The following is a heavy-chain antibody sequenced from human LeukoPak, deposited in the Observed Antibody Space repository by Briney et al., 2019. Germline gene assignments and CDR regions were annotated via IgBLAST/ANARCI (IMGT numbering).Heavy chain of an antibody. D-gene: IGHD2-15*01. J-gene: IGHJ4*02. CDR2: IKRDGSEQ. CDR1: GFIFSNFW. Sequence: GGSLRLSCAASGFIFSNFWMRWVRQAPGKGLEWVANIKRDGSEQYYVDSVKGRFIISRDNAKNSVSLQMSSLRAEDTAVYYWGGGPVYWGQGTLVTVSS. V-gene: IGHV3-7*01. CDR3: GGGPVY.